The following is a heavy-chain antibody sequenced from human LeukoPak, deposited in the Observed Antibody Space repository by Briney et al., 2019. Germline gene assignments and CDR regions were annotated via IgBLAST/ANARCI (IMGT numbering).Heavy chain of an antibody. Sequence: GGSLRLSCAASGNYWMHWVRQVPGKGLVWVSHINSDGSWTSYADFVKGRFTISQDNAKNTVYLQMNSLRAEDTAVYYCVSFYETYWGRGTLVTVSS. CDR3: VSFYETY. CDR2: INSDGSWT. D-gene: IGHD2/OR15-2a*01. CDR1: GNYW. V-gene: IGHV3-74*01. J-gene: IGHJ4*02.